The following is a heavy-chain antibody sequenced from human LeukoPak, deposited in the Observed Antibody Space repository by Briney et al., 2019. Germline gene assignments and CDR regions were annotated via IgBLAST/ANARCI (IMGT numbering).Heavy chain of an antibody. D-gene: IGHD3-10*01. J-gene: IGHJ4*02. CDR1: GFTFSNYA. CDR2: ISDNGVST. V-gene: IGHV3-64*01. Sequence: HPGGSLRLSCAASGFTFSNYAIYWVRQAPGKGLEYVSVISDNGVSTYYANSVKGRFTISRDNSKNTVYLQMGSLGAEDMGVYYCARAFYYGSGSYPDYWGQGTLSPSPQ. CDR3: ARAFYYGSGSYPDY.